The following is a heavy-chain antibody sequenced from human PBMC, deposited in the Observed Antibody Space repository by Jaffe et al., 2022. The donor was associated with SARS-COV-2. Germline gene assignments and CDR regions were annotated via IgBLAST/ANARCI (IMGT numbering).Heavy chain of an antibody. CDR1: GFTFNNYA. CDR3: ARKGPYGDYWYFDL. D-gene: IGHD4-17*01. V-gene: IGHV3-23*01. Sequence: EVQLLESGGGLIQPGGSLRLSCAASGFTFNNYAMSWVRQAPGKGLEWVSAISGSGGGTYYADSVKGRFTISRDNSKNTLYLQMNSLRAEDTAVYYCARKGPYGDYWYFDLWGRGTLVTVSS. J-gene: IGHJ2*01. CDR2: ISGSGGGT.